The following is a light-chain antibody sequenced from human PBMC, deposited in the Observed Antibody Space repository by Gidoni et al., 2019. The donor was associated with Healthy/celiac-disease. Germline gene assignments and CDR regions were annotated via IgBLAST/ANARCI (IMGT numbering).Light chain of an antibody. CDR3: QSYDSSLSGSGV. CDR1: SSNNGAGYD. V-gene: IGLV1-40*01. CDR2: GNS. Sequence: QSVLTQPPSVSGAPGQRGPISCTGSSSNNGAGYDVHLYQQLPGTAPKLLIYGNSNRPSGVPDRFSGSKSGTSASLAITGLQAEDEADYYCQSYDSSLSGSGVFGGGTKLTVL. J-gene: IGLJ2*01.